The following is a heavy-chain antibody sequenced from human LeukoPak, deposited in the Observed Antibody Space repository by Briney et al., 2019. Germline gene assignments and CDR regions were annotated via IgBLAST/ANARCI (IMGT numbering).Heavy chain of an antibody. J-gene: IGHJ4*02. D-gene: IGHD6-19*01. CDR1: GFTFSSYG. V-gene: IGHV3-30*18. CDR2: ISYDGSNK. CDR3: AKSYSCGWPTPFDY. Sequence: GGSLRLSCAASGFTFSSYGMHWVRQAPGKGLEWVAVISYDGSNKYYADSVKGRFTISRDNSKNTLYLQMNSLRAEDTAVYYCAKSYSCGWPTPFDYWGQGTLVTVSS.